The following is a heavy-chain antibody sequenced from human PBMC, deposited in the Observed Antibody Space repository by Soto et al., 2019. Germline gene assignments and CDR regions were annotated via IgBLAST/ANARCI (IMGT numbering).Heavy chain of an antibody. V-gene: IGHV1-69*13. CDR2: IIPIFGTA. CDR1: GGTFSSYA. D-gene: IGHD4-17*01. Sequence: ASVKVSCKASGGTFSSYAISWVRQAPGQGLEWMGGIIPIFGTANYAQKFQGRVTITADESTSTAYMELSSLRSEDTAVYYCARPTVTTFEYYYYGMDVWGQGTTVTVSS. CDR3: ARPTVTTFEYYYYGMDV. J-gene: IGHJ6*02.